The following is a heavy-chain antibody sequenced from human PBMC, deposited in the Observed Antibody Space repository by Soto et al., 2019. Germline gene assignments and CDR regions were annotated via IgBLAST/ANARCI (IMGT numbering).Heavy chain of an antibody. CDR1: GFTFSNYG. CDR2: IWYDGSNK. D-gene: IGHD2-15*01. Sequence: GESLKISCAASGFTFSNYGMHWVRQAPGKGLEWVAVIWYDGSNKYYADSVKGRFTISRDNSKNTLYLQMNSLRVDDTAVYSCARGYCSGSSCYSGGMFDFWGQGTLVTVSS. CDR3: ARGYCSGSSCYSGGMFDF. J-gene: IGHJ4*02. V-gene: IGHV3-33*01.